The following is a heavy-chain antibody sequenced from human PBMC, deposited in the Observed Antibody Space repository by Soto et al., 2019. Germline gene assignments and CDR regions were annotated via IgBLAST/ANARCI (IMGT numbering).Heavy chain of an antibody. CDR3: ARVESGEFDY. V-gene: IGHV4-34*01. J-gene: IGHJ4*02. CDR2: INHSGST. CDR1: CGSFSGYY. Sequence: SETLSLTCAVYCGSFSGYYWSWIRQPPGKGLEWIGEINHSGSTNYNPSLKSRVTISVDTSKNQFSLKLSSVTAADTAVYYCARVESGEFDYWGQRTLVTVSS.